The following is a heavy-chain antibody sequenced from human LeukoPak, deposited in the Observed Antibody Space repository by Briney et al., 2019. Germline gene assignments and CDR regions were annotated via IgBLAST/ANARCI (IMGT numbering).Heavy chain of an antibody. J-gene: IGHJ4*02. V-gene: IGHV3-23*01. D-gene: IGHD6-13*01. Sequence: PGGSLRLSCAASGFTFSSYAMNWVRQAPGKGLEWVSYISVSGGIPYYEDSVRGRFTISREDSRNTFSLQLNSLRVDDTALYYCAKDASRHGSSTWFYFDRWGQGILVSVSS. CDR1: GFTFSSYA. CDR3: AKDASRHGSSTWFYFDR. CDR2: ISVSGGIP.